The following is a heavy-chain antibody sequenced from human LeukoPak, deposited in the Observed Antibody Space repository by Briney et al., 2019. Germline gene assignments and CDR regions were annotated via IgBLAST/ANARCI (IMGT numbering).Heavy chain of an antibody. D-gene: IGHD1-1*01. Sequence: GRSLRLSCAASGFTFSSYAMHWVRQAPGKGLEWVAVISYDGSNKYYADSVKGRFTISRDSSKNTLYLQMNSLRAEDTAVYYCARDWKLDYWGQGTLVTVSS. J-gene: IGHJ4*02. V-gene: IGHV3-30*04. CDR2: ISYDGSNK. CDR1: GFTFSSYA. CDR3: ARDWKLDY.